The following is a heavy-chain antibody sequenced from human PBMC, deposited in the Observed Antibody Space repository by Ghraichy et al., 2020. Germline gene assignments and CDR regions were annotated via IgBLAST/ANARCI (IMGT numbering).Heavy chain of an antibody. V-gene: IGHV1-69*10. CDR3: ARDQYGSGSYGKYYYYGMDV. CDR2: IIPILGIA. CDR1: GGTFSSYA. Sequence: SVKFSCKASGGTFSSYAISWVRQAPGQGLEWMGGIIPILGIANYAQKFQGRVTITADKSTSTAYMELSSLRSEDTAVYYCARDQYGSGSYGKYYYYGMDVWGQGTTVTVSS. J-gene: IGHJ6*02. D-gene: IGHD3-10*01.